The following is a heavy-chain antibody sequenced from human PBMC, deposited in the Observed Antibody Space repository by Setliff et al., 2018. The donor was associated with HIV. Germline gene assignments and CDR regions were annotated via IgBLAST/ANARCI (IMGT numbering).Heavy chain of an antibody. J-gene: IGHJ4*02. V-gene: IGHV3-7*01. D-gene: IGHD3-3*01. CDR1: GFTFSSYP. Sequence: PGGSLRLSCAVSGFTFSSYPMTWVRQASGKGLEWVANINQDGTATFYVDSVQGRFTISRDNAQNSLYLQLNSLRAEDTGVYHCARHPYGVFDYWGQGTLVTVSS. CDR2: INQDGTAT. CDR3: ARHPYGVFDY.